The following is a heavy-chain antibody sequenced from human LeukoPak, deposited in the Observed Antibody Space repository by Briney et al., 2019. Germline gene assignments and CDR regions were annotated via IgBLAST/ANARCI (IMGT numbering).Heavy chain of an antibody. CDR1: GGSISSYY. D-gene: IGHD3-10*01. Sequence: SETLSLTCTVSGGSISSYYWSWIRQPPGKGLEWIGYIYYSGSTNYNPSLKSRVTISVDTSKNQFSLKLSSVTAADTAVYYCARGGVNTMLRGVIRYYYMDVWGKGTTVTVSS. CDR2: IYYSGST. J-gene: IGHJ6*03. V-gene: IGHV4-59*01. CDR3: ARGGVNTMLRGVIRYYYMDV.